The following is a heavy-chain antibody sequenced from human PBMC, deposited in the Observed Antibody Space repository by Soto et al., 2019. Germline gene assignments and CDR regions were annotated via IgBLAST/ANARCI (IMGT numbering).Heavy chain of an antibody. CDR2: IQSGGPT. CDR3: ARDDVLCDGGRCYGLLLDV. J-gene: IGHJ6*04. CDR1: GFTVSSKY. V-gene: IGHV3-66*01. D-gene: IGHD2-15*01. Sequence: EVQLVESGGGLVQPGGSLRLSCAASGFTVSSKYMSWVRQAPGKGLEWVSLIQSGGPTYYADSVKGRFTISRDTSEITVYLQMDSLRAEDTAVYYCARDDVLCDGGRCYGLLLDVWGKGTTVTVSS.